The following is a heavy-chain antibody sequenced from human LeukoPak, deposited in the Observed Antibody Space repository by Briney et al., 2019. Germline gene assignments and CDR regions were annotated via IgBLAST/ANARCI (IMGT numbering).Heavy chain of an antibody. CDR3: AKDLYGDYDFXX. D-gene: IGHD4-17*01. J-gene: IGHJ4*02. CDR2: ISNSGGNT. V-gene: IGHV3-23*01. CDR1: GFTFSSHA. Sequence: GGSLRLSCAASGFTFSSHAMNGFRQAPGKGLELVSGISNSGGNTYYADSVKGRFTISRDNSKNTLYLQMNSLRAEDTAVYYCAKDLYGDYDFXXWGQXTLXT.